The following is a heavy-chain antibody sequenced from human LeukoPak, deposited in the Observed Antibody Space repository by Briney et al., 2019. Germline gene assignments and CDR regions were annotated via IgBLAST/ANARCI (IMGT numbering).Heavy chain of an antibody. V-gene: IGHV3-30-3*01. Sequence: PGGSLRLSCAASGFTFSSYAMHWVRQAPGKGLEWVAVISYDGSNKYYADSVKGRFTISRDNSKNTLYLQMNSLRAEDTAVYYCARDLWRALVRGPFDPWGQGTLVTVSS. D-gene: IGHD3-10*01. CDR1: GFTFSSYA. CDR3: ARDLWRALVRGPFDP. J-gene: IGHJ5*02. CDR2: ISYDGSNK.